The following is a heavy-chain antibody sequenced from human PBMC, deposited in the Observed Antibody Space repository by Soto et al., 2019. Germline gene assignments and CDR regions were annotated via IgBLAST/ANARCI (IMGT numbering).Heavy chain of an antibody. J-gene: IGHJ4*02. V-gene: IGHV4-30-2*01. CDR1: VGSISSGGYS. CDR3: ARGMTTVTTFDY. D-gene: IGHD4-17*01. CDR2: IYHSGST. Sequence: QLQLQESGSGLVKPSQTLSLTCAGSVGSISSGGYSWSWIRQPPGKGLEWMGYIYHSGSTYYNPSLKSRVTISVDRSKNQVSLKLSSVTAADTAVYYCARGMTTVTTFDYWGQGTLVTVSS.